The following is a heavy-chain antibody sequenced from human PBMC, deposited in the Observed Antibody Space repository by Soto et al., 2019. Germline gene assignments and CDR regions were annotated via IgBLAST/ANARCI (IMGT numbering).Heavy chain of an antibody. D-gene: IGHD5-12*01. CDR1: GGTFSSSA. V-gene: IGHV1-69*12. Sequence: QVQLVQSGAEVKKPGSSVKVSCKASGGTFSSSAISWVRQAPGQGLEWMGGIMPIFRTPDYAQKFQGRVTSTADDSSSTASMERSSLKSEETDVYYCARAKTRLQLGGNYYSSMDVWGQGTTVTVSS. CDR2: IMPIFRTP. CDR3: ARAKTRLQLGGNYYSSMDV. J-gene: IGHJ6*02.